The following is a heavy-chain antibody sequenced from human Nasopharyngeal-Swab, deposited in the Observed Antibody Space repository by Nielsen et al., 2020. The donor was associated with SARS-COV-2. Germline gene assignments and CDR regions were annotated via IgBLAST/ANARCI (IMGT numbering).Heavy chain of an antibody. D-gene: IGHD6-19*01. Sequence: ASVKVSCKASGYTRSTYAMYWVSQAPGQRPEFMGWINAGKGNTIYSQKLQGRVRISRDTSANTVYMELNRLRSEDTAVYYCARVPAVAASRIDYWGQGTLVTVSS. V-gene: IGHV1-3*01. J-gene: IGHJ4*02. CDR1: GYTRSTYA. CDR2: INAGKGNT. CDR3: ARVPAVAASRIDY.